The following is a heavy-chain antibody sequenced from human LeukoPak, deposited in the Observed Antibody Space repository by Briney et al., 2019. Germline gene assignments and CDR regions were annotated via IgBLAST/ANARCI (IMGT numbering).Heavy chain of an antibody. CDR2: IYYSGST. Sequence: SETLSLTCTVSGGSISSYYWSWIRQPPGKGLEWIGYIYYSGSTNYNPSLKSRVTISVDTSKNQFSLKLSSVTAADTAVYYCARVWVEGFRTSPNFDYWGQGTLVTVS. CDR3: ARVWVEGFRTSPNFDY. J-gene: IGHJ4*02. D-gene: IGHD1-14*01. CDR1: GGSISSYY. V-gene: IGHV4-59*01.